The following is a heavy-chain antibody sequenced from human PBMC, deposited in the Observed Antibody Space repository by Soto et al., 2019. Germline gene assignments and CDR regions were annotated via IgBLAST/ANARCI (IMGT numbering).Heavy chain of an antibody. V-gene: IGHV1-69*08. CDR2: IIPILGIA. CDR1: GGTFSSYT. Sequence: QVQLVQSGAEVKKPGSSVKVSCKASGGTFSSYTISWVRQAPGQGLEWMGRIIPILGIANYAQKFQGRVTXTXXKATSTAYMELSSLRSEDTAVYYCARDSAMATNNVWGQGTTVTVSS. J-gene: IGHJ6*02. CDR3: ARDSAMATNNV. D-gene: IGHD5-12*01.